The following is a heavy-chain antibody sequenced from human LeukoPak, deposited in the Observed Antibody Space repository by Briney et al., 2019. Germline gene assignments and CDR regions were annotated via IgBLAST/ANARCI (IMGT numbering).Heavy chain of an antibody. CDR3: ANFDGLWSGYLY. Sequence: ASVKVSCKASGYTFTGYYMHWVRQAPGQGLEWMGWINPNSGGTNYAQKFQGRVTMTRDTSISTAYMELSRLRSEDTAVYYCANFDGLWSGYLYWGQGTLATVSS. CDR2: INPNSGGT. CDR1: GYTFTGYY. D-gene: IGHD3-3*01. V-gene: IGHV1-2*02. J-gene: IGHJ4*02.